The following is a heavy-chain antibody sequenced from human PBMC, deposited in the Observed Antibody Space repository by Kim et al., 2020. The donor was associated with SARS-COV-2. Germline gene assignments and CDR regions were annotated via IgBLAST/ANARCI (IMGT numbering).Heavy chain of an antibody. CDR1: GYRFTDYW. V-gene: IGHV5-51*01. J-gene: IGHJ5*02. CDR3: ARQSAVCSTSSHSSHWFGP. CDR2: IHPASSST. D-gene: IGHD2-2*01. Sequence: GESLKISCRVSGYRFTDYWIAWVRQKPGEGLEWMGIIHPASSSTKYSPSFQGQVTISADKSASTAYLQWSSLKAPDTAIYYCARQSAVCSTSSHSSHWFGPWGQGTLIPVSS.